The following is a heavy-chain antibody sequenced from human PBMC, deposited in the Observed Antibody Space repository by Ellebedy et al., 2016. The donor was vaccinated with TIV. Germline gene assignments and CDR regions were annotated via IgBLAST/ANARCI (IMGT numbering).Heavy chain of an antibody. CDR1: GYTFTKNG. Sequence: ASVKVSXXASGYTFTKNGVVWVRQAPGQGLEWVGWISPENGNTKYAQKLQGRVTMTEDTSTDTAYMELSSLRSEDTAVYYCATVMAASNYYYYYGMDVWGQGTTVTVSS. CDR3: ATVMAASNYYYYYGMDV. D-gene: IGHD2-15*01. CDR2: ISPENGNT. V-gene: IGHV1-18*01. J-gene: IGHJ6*02.